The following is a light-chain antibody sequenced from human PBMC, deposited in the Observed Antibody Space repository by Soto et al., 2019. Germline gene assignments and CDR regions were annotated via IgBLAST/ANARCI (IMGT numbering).Light chain of an antibody. J-gene: IGKJ5*01. CDR1: QSVSSS. V-gene: IGKV3-20*01. CDR3: QQYGSSPPVT. CDR2: GAS. Sequence: EIVLTQSPGTLSLSPGERATLSCRASQSVSSSLAWYQQKPGQAPRLLIYGASSRATAIPDRFSGSGSGTDFTLTISRLEPEDFAVYCCQQYGSSPPVTFGQGTRLEIK.